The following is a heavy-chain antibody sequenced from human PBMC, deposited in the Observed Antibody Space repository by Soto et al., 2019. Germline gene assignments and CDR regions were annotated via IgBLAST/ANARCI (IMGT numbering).Heavy chain of an antibody. CDR3: ARLTPAVAGFTPRNLFDP. CDR2: IYYSGST. D-gene: IGHD6-19*01. J-gene: IGHJ5*02. Sequence: SETLSLTCTVSGGSISSSSYYWGWIRQPPGKGLEWIGSIYYSGSTYYNPSLKSRVTISVDTSKNQFSLKLSSVTAADTAVYYCARLTPAVAGFTPRNLFDPWGQRTLVTVSS. CDR1: GGSISSSSYY. V-gene: IGHV4-39*01.